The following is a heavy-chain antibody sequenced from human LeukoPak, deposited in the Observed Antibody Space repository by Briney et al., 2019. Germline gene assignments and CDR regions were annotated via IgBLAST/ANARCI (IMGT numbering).Heavy chain of an antibody. CDR2: ISYDGSNK. J-gene: IGHJ4*02. CDR1: GFTFSSYA. Sequence: GRSLRLSCAASGFTFSSYAMHWVRQAPGKGLEWVAVISYDGSNKYYADSVKGRFTISRDNSKNTLYLQMNSLRAEDTAVYYCARDYPPSPFWGQGTLVTVSS. V-gene: IGHV3-30-3*01. CDR3: ARDYPPSPF.